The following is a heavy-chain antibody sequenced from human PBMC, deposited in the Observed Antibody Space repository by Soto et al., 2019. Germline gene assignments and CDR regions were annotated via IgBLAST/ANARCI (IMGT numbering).Heavy chain of an antibody. J-gene: IGHJ5*02. V-gene: IGHV4-59*08. Sequence: SETLSLTCTVSGGSISSYYWSWIRQPPGKGLEWIGYIYYSGSTNYNPSLKSRVTISVDTSKNQFSLKLSSVTAADTAVYYCARRVSDYGYNWFDPWGQGTLVTVSS. CDR1: GGSISSYY. CDR2: IYYSGST. CDR3: ARRVSDYGYNWFDP. D-gene: IGHD4-17*01.